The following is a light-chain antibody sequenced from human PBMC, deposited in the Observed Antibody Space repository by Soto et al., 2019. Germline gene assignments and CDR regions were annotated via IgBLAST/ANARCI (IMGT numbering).Light chain of an antibody. CDR3: AGWDGSLKGFV. CDR2: ENN. Sequence: QPGLAEPPSASVAPGQGFTISCSGSASNIGRDPVNWYQQVPGTAPKLLIYENNHRPSGVPDRFSGSKSGTSASLVISGLQSEDEAEYSCAGWDGSLKGFVFGTGTKVTVL. V-gene: IGLV1-44*01. J-gene: IGLJ1*01. CDR1: ASNIGRDP.